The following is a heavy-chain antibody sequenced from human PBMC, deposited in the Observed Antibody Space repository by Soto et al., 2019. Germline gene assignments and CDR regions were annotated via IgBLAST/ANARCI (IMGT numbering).Heavy chain of an antibody. Sequence: QVQLVQSGAEVKKPGSSVKVSCKASGGTFSSYAISWVRQAPGQGLEWMGGIIPIFGTANYAQKFQGRVTSTADEHTRTAYMETSSPTSEDTAVYYCARGLGRRTGAGYYYGMAVWGQGTTGTVSS. V-gene: IGHV1-69*12. CDR1: GGTFSSYA. CDR3: ARGLGRRTGAGYYYGMAV. CDR2: IIPIFGTA. D-gene: IGHD3-10*01. J-gene: IGHJ6*02.